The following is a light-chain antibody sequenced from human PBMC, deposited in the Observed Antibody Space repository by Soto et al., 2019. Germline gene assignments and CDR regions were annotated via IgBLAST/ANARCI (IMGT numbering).Light chain of an antibody. CDR2: DAS. J-gene: IGKJ1*01. Sequence: DIQMTQSPSTLSASAGDRVTIASRASQRIVSWLAWYQQKPGKPPKLLIYDASSLESGVPSRFSGSGSGTDFSLTITSLQPDDSATYYCQQYHSYYPWTFGQGTKVDIK. V-gene: IGKV1-5*01. CDR3: QQYHSYYPWT. CDR1: QRIVSW.